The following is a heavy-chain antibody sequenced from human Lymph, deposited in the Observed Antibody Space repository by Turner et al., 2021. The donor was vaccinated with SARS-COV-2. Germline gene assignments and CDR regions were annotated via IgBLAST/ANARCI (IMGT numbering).Heavy chain of an antibody. CDR1: GFTLSSYA. CDR2: ISGSGGST. Sequence: EVQLLESGGGLVQPGGSLRRSCAATGFTLSSYAMSWVRQAPGKGLEWVSTISGSGGSTYYADSVKGRFTISRDNSKNTLYLQMNSLRAEDTAVYYCAKNEMAMIVVVITLFDYWGQGTLVTVSS. V-gene: IGHV3-23*01. CDR3: AKNEMAMIVVVITLFDY. J-gene: IGHJ4*02. D-gene: IGHD3-22*01.